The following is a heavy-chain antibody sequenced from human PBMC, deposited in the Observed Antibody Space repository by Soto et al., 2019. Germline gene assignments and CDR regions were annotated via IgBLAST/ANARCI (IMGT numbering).Heavy chain of an antibody. Sequence: GGSLRLSCAASGFTFSSYAMSWVRQAPGKGLEWVSAISGSGGSTYYADSVKGRFTISRDNSKNTLYLQMNSLRAEDTAVYYCAKDHLDLQRGPNWFDPWGQGTLVTVSS. D-gene: IGHD3-10*01. CDR2: ISGSGGST. V-gene: IGHV3-23*01. CDR3: AKDHLDLQRGPNWFDP. CDR1: GFTFSSYA. J-gene: IGHJ5*02.